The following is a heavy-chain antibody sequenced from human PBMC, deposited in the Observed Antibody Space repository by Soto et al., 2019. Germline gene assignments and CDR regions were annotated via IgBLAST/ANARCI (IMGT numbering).Heavy chain of an antibody. CDR1: GFTFSSYA. V-gene: IGHV3-30-3*01. Sequence: GGSLRLSCAASGFTFSSYAMHWVRQAPGKGLEWVAVISYDGSNKYYADSVKGRFTTSRDNSKNTLYLQMNSLRAEDTAVYYCARSMEGYGDYYYYGMDVWGQGTTVTVSS. J-gene: IGHJ6*02. CDR2: ISYDGSNK. D-gene: IGHD3-10*01. CDR3: ARSMEGYGDYYYYGMDV.